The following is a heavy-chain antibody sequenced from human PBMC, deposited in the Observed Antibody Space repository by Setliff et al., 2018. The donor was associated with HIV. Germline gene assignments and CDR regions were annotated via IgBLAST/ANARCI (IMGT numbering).Heavy chain of an antibody. CDR3: ARRMGSGLTSFFDD. CDR2: IRYDGSNK. CDR1: GFTFSSYG. V-gene: IGHV3-30*02. Sequence: GGSLRLSCAASGFTFSSYGMHWVRQAPGKGLEWVAFIRYDGSNKYYADSVKGRFTISRDNSKNTLYLQMNSLRAEDTAVYYCARRMGSGLTSFFDDWGQGTLVTVSS. D-gene: IGHD6-19*01. J-gene: IGHJ4*02.